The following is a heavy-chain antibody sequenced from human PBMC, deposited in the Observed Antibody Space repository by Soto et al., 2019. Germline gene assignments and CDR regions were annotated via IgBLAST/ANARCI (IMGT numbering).Heavy chain of an antibody. Sequence: EGSLRLSCEVSGLTFSNFAMSWVRQAPGEGLEWAAAIGGSSGTTFYADSVKGRFSISKDFAKNMLYLQMNSVRVEDTAVYYCAKFKGVNRNSVFAYWGQLGPVTGST. J-gene: IGHJ4*02. CDR2: IGGSSGTT. CDR3: AKFKGVNRNSVFAY. V-gene: IGHV3-23*01. CDR1: GLTFSNFA. D-gene: IGHD2-21*01.